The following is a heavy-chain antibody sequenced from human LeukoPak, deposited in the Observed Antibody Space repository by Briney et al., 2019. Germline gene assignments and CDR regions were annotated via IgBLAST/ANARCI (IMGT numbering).Heavy chain of an antibody. J-gene: IGHJ4*02. V-gene: IGHV4-34*01. D-gene: IGHD3-22*01. Sequence: SETLSLTCAVDGGSFGSYHWSWIRQPPGKGLEWIGGINHSGSTNYNPSLKSRVTISVDKSNIQFSLKVNSVTAADTAVYYCALRRQWLLHEYWGQGTLVTVSS. CDR2: INHSGST. CDR1: GGSFGSYH. CDR3: ALRRQWLLHEY.